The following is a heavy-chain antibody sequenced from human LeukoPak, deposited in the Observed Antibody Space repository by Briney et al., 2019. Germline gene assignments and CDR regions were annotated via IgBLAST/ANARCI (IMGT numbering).Heavy chain of an antibody. J-gene: IGHJ6*03. CDR3: ARDPRGYSNQYYYYMDV. CDR2: INPNSGGT. V-gene: IGHV1-2*02. CDR1: GYTFTGYY. Sequence: ASVKVPCKASGYTFTGYYMHWVRQAPGQGLEWMGWINPNSGGTNYAQKFQGRVTMTRDTSISTAYMELSRLRSDDTAVYYCARDPRGYSNQYYYYMDVWGKGTTVTVSS. D-gene: IGHD4-11*01.